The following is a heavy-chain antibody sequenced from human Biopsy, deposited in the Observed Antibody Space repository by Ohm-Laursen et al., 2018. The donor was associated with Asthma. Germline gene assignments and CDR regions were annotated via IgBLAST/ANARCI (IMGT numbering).Heavy chain of an antibody. V-gene: IGHV4-59*12. J-gene: IGHJ6*02. CDR3: ARGSSSRLSQWELLVSGGKRAHSYYGMDV. D-gene: IGHD1-26*01. CDR2: THHRGYT. CDR1: GGSFSSNY. Sequence: SDTLSLTCPVHGGSFSSNYWSWIRQTPGKGLEWLGCTHHRGYTNYNPALSRRTTLTVDTSKNQFSLRLTSVTAADTAVYYCARGSSSRLSQWELLVSGGKRAHSYYGMDVWGQGTTVTVSS.